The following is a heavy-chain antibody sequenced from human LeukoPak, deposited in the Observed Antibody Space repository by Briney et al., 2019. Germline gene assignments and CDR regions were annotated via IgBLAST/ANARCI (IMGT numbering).Heavy chain of an antibody. V-gene: IGHV3-30-3*01. CDR3: AKDDEASYSSSWYPDAFDI. J-gene: IGHJ3*02. Sequence: GGSLRLSCAASGFTFSSYAMHWVRQAPGKGLEWVAVISYDGSNKYYADSVKGRFTISRDNSKNTLYLQMNSLRAEDTAVYYCAKDDEASYSSSWYPDAFDIWGQGTMVTVSS. CDR2: ISYDGSNK. D-gene: IGHD6-13*01. CDR1: GFTFSSYA.